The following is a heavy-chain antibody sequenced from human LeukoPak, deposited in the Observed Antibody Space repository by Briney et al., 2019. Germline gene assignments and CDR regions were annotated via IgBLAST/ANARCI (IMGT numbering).Heavy chain of an antibody. CDR3: ARSASREEWSPYIDS. Sequence: ASVKVSCKASGYTFIYYNIIWVRQASGQGLEWIGWSSPKSGDTGYAQRFQGRVTFTIDPSKRTAYMQLTSLTSEDTAVYYRARSASREEWSPYIDSWGQGTLVTVSS. J-gene: IGHJ4*02. V-gene: IGHV1-8*03. CDR2: SSPKSGDT. D-gene: IGHD6-6*01. CDR1: GYTFIYYN.